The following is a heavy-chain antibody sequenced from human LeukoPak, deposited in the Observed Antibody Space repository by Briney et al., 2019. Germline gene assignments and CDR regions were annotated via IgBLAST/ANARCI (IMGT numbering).Heavy chain of an antibody. Sequence: PGGSLRLSCAASGFTFSSYAMHWVRQAPGKGLEWVAVISYDGSNKYYADSVKGRFTISRDNSKNTLYQQMNSLRAEDTAVYYCARDTPGESPLYYFDYWGQGTLVTVSS. CDR1: GFTFSSYA. CDR3: ARDTPGESPLYYFDY. J-gene: IGHJ4*02. D-gene: IGHD3-16*01. CDR2: ISYDGSNK. V-gene: IGHV3-30-3*01.